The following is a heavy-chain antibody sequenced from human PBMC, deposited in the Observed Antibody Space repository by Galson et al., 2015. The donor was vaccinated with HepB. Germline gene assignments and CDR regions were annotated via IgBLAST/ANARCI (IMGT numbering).Heavy chain of an antibody. CDR3: AIFYGSGSYYNRDAFDI. D-gene: IGHD3-10*01. Sequence: LSLTCTVSGGSISSSSNYWGWIRQPPGKGLEWIGSIYYSGSTYYNPSLKSRVTISVDTSKNQFSLKLSSVTAADTAVYYCAIFYGSGSYYNRDAFDIWGQGTMVTVSS. CDR2: IYYSGST. V-gene: IGHV4-39*01. CDR1: GGSISSSSNY. J-gene: IGHJ3*02.